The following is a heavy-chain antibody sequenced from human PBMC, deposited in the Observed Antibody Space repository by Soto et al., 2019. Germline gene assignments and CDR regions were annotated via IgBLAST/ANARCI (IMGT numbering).Heavy chain of an antibody. CDR2: IYYSGST. Sequence: SETLSLTCTVSGGSISSYYWSWIRQPPGKGLEWIGYIYYSGSTNYNPSLKSRVTISVDTSKNQFSLKLSSVTAADTAVYYCARERSITGTTFDYWGQGTLVTVSS. V-gene: IGHV4-59*01. CDR1: GGSISSYY. D-gene: IGHD1-20*01. J-gene: IGHJ4*02. CDR3: ARERSITGTTFDY.